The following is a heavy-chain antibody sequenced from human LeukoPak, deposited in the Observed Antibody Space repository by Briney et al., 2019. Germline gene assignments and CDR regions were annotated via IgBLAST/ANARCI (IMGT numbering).Heavy chain of an antibody. Sequence: GGSLRLSCAASGFTFSSYAMGWVRQAPGKGLEWVSAISGSGGSTYYADSVKGRFTISRDNSKNTLYLQMNSLRAEDTAVYYCAKGTYDSSGSPFSYWYFDLWGRGTLVTVSS. J-gene: IGHJ2*01. V-gene: IGHV3-23*01. CDR1: GFTFSSYA. D-gene: IGHD3-22*01. CDR3: AKGTYDSSGSPFSYWYFDL. CDR2: ISGSGGST.